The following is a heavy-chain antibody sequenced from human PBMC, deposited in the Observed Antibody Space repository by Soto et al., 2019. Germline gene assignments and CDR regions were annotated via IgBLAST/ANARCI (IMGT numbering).Heavy chain of an antibody. Sequence: QVQLQESGPGLVKPSQTLSLTCTVSGGSISSGGYYWSWIRQHPGKGLEWIGGIYYRGSTYYTPSLQSRVTISIDTSKNQFSLKLSSVTAADTAVYYCARDRRQRLEPGSLDIWGQGTMVTVSS. CDR1: GGSISSGGYY. D-gene: IGHD1-1*01. J-gene: IGHJ3*02. V-gene: IGHV4-31*03. CDR3: ARDRRQRLEPGSLDI. CDR2: IYYRGST.